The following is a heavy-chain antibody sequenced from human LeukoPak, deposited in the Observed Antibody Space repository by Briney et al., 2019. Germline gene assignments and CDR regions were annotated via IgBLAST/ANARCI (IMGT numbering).Heavy chain of an antibody. CDR1: GYTFTSYG. CDR2: ISAYNGNT. D-gene: IGHD3-22*01. Sequence: ASVKVSCKASGYTFTSYGISWVRQAPGQGLEWMGWISAYNGNTNYAQKLQGRVTMTTDTSTSTAYMELRSLRSDDTAVYYCARDGYYDSIFLGPYYFDYWGQGTLVTVSS. J-gene: IGHJ4*02. CDR3: ARDGYYDSIFLGPYYFDY. V-gene: IGHV1-18*01.